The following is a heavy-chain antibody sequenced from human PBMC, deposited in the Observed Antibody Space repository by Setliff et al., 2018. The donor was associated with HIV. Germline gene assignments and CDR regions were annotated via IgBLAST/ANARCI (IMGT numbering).Heavy chain of an antibody. D-gene: IGHD3-10*01. CDR2: IKEDGSEK. Sequence: GGSLRLSFAAYGFTFSTYWMSWVRQAPGKGLEWVANIKEDGSEKYYLASVKGRFTISRDNAKNSLYLQMNSLRAEDTAVYYCVRFYYYGSGSYGHWGQGTLVTVSS. CDR1: GFTFSTYW. J-gene: IGHJ4*02. CDR3: VRFYYYGSGSYGH. V-gene: IGHV3-7*03.